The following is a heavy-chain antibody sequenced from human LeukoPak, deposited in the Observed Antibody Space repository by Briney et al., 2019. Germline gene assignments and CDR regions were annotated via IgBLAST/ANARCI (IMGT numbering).Heavy chain of an antibody. CDR2: THHSGAT. V-gene: IGHV4-59*01. Sequence: SETLSLTCSVSGVSITSNYWSWIRQPPGKGLEWLGYTHHSGATSYNPSLKSRSTMSLDTSNNQFSLKLSSVTAADTAVYYCARSSGRSYGDFDYWGQGNLVTVSS. CDR1: GVSITSNY. D-gene: IGHD5-18*01. CDR3: ARSSGRSYGDFDY. J-gene: IGHJ4*02.